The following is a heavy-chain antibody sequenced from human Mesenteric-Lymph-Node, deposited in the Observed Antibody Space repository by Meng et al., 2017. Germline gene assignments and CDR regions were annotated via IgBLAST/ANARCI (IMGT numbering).Heavy chain of an antibody. CDR3: APWAYSSGWYVVQDAFDI. V-gene: IGHV3-7*01. Sequence: GGSLRLSCAASGFTFSSYWMSWVRQAPGKGLEWVANIKQDGSEKYYVDSVKGRFTISRDNAKNSLYLQMNSLRAEDTAVYYCAPWAYSSGWYVVQDAFDIWGQGTMVTVSS. D-gene: IGHD6-19*01. J-gene: IGHJ3*02. CDR2: IKQDGSEK. CDR1: GFTFSSYW.